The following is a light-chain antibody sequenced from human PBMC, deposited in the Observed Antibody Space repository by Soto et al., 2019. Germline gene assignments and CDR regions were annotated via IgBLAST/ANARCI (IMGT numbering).Light chain of an antibody. Sequence: QSVLTQPPSVSGAPGQRVTISCTGGSSNIGAGYDVHWYQQLPGTAPKLLIYGNSNRPSGVPDRFSGSKSGTSASLAITGLQAEDEAVYYCPSSANSLSRSLHVSRPGTRLTVL. CDR3: PSSANSLSRSLHV. CDR1: SSNIGAGYD. CDR2: GNS. J-gene: IGLJ1*01. V-gene: IGLV1-40*01.